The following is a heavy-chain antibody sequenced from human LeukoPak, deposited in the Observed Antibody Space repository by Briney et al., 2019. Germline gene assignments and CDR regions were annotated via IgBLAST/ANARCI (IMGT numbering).Heavy chain of an antibody. CDR1: VGPFSCYY. D-gene: IGHD6-13*01. J-gene: IGHJ4*02. CDR3: ARRLAAADY. Sequence: SETLSLTFSVYVGPFSCYYWTWIRQPPAKGLEWIGENKRSGRLNYKPSLKSRVTISVDTSKNQFSLKLSSVTAADTAVYYCARRLAAADYWGQGTLVTVSS. CDR2: NKRSGRL. V-gene: IGHV4-34*01.